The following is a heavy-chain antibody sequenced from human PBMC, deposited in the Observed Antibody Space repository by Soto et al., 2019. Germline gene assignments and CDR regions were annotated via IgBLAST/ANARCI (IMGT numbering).Heavy chain of an antibody. CDR1: GFTFKSYA. CDR3: ARIWLDFVVVRFASSWGVNDQ. Sequence: QVQLVESGGGVVQPGRSLRLSCAASGFTFKSYAMNWVRQAPGKGLEWLSIISYDGSQKYYADSVKGRFSISRDNSKNTLYLQMNNLRAEDTAVYYCARIWLDFVVVRFASSWGVNDQWGQGTLVTVSS. V-gene: IGHV3-30-3*01. D-gene: IGHD2-2*01. CDR2: ISYDGSQK. J-gene: IGHJ4*02.